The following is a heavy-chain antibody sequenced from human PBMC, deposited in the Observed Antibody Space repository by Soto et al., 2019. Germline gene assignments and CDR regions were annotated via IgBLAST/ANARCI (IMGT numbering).Heavy chain of an antibody. V-gene: IGHV3-72*01. CDR2: TRNKANSYTT. CDR3: ARGVDCSGGSCQAYDAFDI. Sequence: EVQLVESGGGLVQPGGSLRLSCAASGFTFSDHYMDWVRQAPGKGLEWVGRTRNKANSYTTEYAASVKGRFTISRDDSKNSLYRQMNSLNTDDTAVYYCARGVDCSGGSCQAYDAFDIWGQGTMVTVSS. CDR1: GFTFSDHY. D-gene: IGHD2-15*01. J-gene: IGHJ3*02.